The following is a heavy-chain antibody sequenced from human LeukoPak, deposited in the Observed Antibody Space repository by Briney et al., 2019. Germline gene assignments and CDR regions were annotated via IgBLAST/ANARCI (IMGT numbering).Heavy chain of an antibody. Sequence: GGSLRLSCAASGFTFSSYAMHWVRQGPGKGLEWVSAISGSGGSTYYADSVKGRFTISRDNSKNTPYLQMNSLRAEDTAVYYCAKDLGYYDSSGSGPDAFDIWGQGTMVTVSS. CDR1: GFTFSSYA. J-gene: IGHJ3*02. CDR3: AKDLGYYDSSGSGPDAFDI. D-gene: IGHD3-22*01. CDR2: ISGSGGST. V-gene: IGHV3-23*01.